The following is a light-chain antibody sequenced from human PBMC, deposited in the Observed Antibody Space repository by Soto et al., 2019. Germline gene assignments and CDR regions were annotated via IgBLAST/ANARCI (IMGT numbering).Light chain of an antibody. J-gene: IGKJ1*01. V-gene: IGKV3-20*01. CDR1: QTVSSSY. Sequence: EIVLTQSPGTLSLSPGERATLSCRASQTVSSSYLAWYQQKPGQAPRLLIYGASNRATGIPDRFGGSGSGADFTLTISRLEPEDFAVYYCLQYGSSPRTFGQGTKVEI. CDR2: GAS. CDR3: LQYGSSPRT.